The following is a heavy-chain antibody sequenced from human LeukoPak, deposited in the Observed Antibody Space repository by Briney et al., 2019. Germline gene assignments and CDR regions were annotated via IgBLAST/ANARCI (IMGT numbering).Heavy chain of an antibody. D-gene: IGHD1-14*01. CDR3: AKETARPAGVFEY. J-gene: IGHJ4*02. V-gene: IGHV3-33*03. CDR2: IWYDGSYK. Sequence: PGGSLRLSCAASGFTFSTYGMHWVRQTPGKGLEWVAVIWYDGSYKYYADSVKGRFTISRDNAKNTLYLQMNSLRAEDTAVYYCAKETARPAGVFEYWGQGTRVTVSS. CDR1: GFTFSTYG.